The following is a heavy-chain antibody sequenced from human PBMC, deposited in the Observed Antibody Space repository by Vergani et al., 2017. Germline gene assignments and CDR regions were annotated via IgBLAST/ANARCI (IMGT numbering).Heavy chain of an antibody. J-gene: IGHJ4*02. CDR3: ARGPTTVEWLFPFDY. CDR2: IYYSGST. D-gene: IGHD3-3*01. Sequence: QVQLQESGPGLVKPSQTLSLTCTVSGGSISSGGYYWSWIRQHPGKGLEWIGYIYYSGSTYYNPARKSRVTISVDTSKNQFSLKLSSVTAADTAVYYCARGPTTVEWLFPFDYWGQGTLVTVSS. V-gene: IGHV4-31*03. CDR1: GGSISSGGYY.